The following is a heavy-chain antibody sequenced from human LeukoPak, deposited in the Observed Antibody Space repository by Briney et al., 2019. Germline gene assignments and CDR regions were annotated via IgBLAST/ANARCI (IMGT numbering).Heavy chain of an antibody. CDR2: IYFSGST. D-gene: IGHD5-12*01. CDR1: TFSDYY. J-gene: IGHJ6*03. Sequence: TFSDYYMTWVRQPPGKGLEWIGSIYFSGSTYYNPSLKSRVTISVDTSKNQFSLKLSSVTAADTAVYYCARDQRSGYTGYDYYYYYYMDVWGKGTTVTVSS. V-gene: IGHV4-39*07. CDR3: ARDQRSGYTGYDYYYYYYMDV.